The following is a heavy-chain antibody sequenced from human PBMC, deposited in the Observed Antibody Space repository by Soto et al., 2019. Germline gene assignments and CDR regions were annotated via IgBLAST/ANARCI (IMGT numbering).Heavy chain of an antibody. CDR1: GFSISTSGVG. CDR2: IYWNNDK. Sequence: PTLVNPTQTLTLTCTFSGFSISTSGVGVGWIRQPPGKALEWLALIYWNNDKRYSPSLKSRLTITKDTSKNQVVLTMTNMDPVDTATYYCAHSFRGIWSGPTFDYWGPGTLVTVSS. D-gene: IGHD3-3*01. V-gene: IGHV2-5*01. J-gene: IGHJ4*02. CDR3: AHSFRGIWSGPTFDY.